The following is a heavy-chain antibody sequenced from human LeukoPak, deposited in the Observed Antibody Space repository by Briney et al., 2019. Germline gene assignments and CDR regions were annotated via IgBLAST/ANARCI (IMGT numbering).Heavy chain of an antibody. V-gene: IGHV3-7*01. Sequence: GGSLRPSCAASGFAFSDHWMIWVRQAPGKGLEWVANINQDESKKYYVDSVEGRFTISRDNAKNSVYLQMNSLRAEDTALYYCALSTYSSSPSWGQGTLVSVSS. J-gene: IGHJ5*02. CDR3: ALSTYSSSPS. CDR2: INQDESKK. D-gene: IGHD6-6*01. CDR1: GFAFSDHW.